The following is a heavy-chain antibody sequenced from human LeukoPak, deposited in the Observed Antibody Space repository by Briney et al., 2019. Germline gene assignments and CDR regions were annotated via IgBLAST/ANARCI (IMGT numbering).Heavy chain of an antibody. D-gene: IGHD6-19*01. Sequence: GGSLRLSCTASGFASSVYAMSWLRQPPGKGLEWVSTINANSGTTSYAASVRGRFTIPRDNSKNTLYLQLNTLRADDTATYYCAKPISGGLAVTADWFHPWGQGTLVVVSS. CDR1: GFASSVYA. CDR3: AKPISGGLAVTADWFHP. CDR2: INANSGTT. V-gene: IGHV3-23*01. J-gene: IGHJ5*01.